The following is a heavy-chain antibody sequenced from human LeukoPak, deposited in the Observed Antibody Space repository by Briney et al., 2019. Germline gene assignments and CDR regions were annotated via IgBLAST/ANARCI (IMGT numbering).Heavy chain of an antibody. V-gene: IGHV1-2*02. CDR3: ARGQYSSGLGLLDY. CDR1: GYTFAAYG. J-gene: IGHJ4*02. CDR2: INPNSGGT. D-gene: IGHD6-19*01. Sequence: GASVKVSCKASGYTFAAYGIIWVRQAPGQGLEWMGWINPNSGGTNYAQKFQGRVTMTRDTSISTAYMELSRLRSDDTAFYYCARGQYSSGLGLLDYWGQGTLVTVSS.